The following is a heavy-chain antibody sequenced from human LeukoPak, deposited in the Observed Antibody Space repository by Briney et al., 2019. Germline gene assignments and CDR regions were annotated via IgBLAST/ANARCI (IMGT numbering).Heavy chain of an antibody. V-gene: IGHV1-69*05. CDR2: IIPIFGTA. D-gene: IGHD6-6*01. J-gene: IGHJ6*03. Sequence: ASVKVSCKASGGTFSSYAISWVRQAPGQGLEWMGGIIPIFGTANYAQKFQGRVTITRNTSISTAYMELSSLRSEDTAVYYCARRADSSSSVRGKLGYYYYMDVWGKGTTVTVSS. CDR1: GGTFSSYA. CDR3: ARRADSSSSVRGKLGYYYYMDV.